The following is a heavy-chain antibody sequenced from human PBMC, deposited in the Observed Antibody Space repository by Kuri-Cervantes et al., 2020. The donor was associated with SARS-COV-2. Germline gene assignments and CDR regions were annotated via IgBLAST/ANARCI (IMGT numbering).Heavy chain of an antibody. V-gene: IGHV4-39*01. J-gene: IGHJ5*02. CDR1: GGSISSSSYY. Sequence: GSLRLSCTVSGGSISSSSYYWGWIRQPPGKGLEWIGSIYYSGSTYYNPSLKSRVTISVDTSKNQFSLKLSSVTAADTAVYYCARHARYTIFGVVIIPGWFDPWGQGTLVTRFS. CDR2: IYYSGST. D-gene: IGHD3-3*01. CDR3: ARHARYTIFGVVIIPGWFDP.